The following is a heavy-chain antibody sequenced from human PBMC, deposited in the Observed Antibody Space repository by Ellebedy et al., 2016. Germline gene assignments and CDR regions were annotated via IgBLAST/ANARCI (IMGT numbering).Heavy chain of an antibody. D-gene: IGHD1-14*01. Sequence: ASVKVSCKASGYTFTSYGISWVRQAPGQGLEWMGWISAYNGNTNYAQKLQGRVTITRDTSASTAYMELSSLRSKDTAVYYCARGRVTGYFDYWGQGTLVTVSS. J-gene: IGHJ4*02. CDR1: GYTFTSYG. CDR3: ARGRVTGYFDY. CDR2: ISAYNGNT. V-gene: IGHV1-18*01.